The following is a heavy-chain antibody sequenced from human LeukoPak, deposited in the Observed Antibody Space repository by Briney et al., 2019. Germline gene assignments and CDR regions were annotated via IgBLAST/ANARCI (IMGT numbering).Heavy chain of an antibody. CDR3: ARSSAWSPFDY. CDR2: ISFSGNT. Sequence: SETLSLTCTVSGGSVSSDGYYWSWIRQPPGKGLEWIGYISFSGNTNYNPSLKSRVTISLATSENQFSLKLSSVTATDTAVYYRARSSAWSPFDYWGRGTLVTVSS. V-gene: IGHV4-61*08. J-gene: IGHJ4*02. D-gene: IGHD6-19*01. CDR1: GGSVSSDGYY.